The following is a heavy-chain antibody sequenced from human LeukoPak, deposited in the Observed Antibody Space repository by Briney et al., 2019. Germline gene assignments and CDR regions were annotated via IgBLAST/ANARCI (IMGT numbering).Heavy chain of an antibody. CDR2: ISWNSGSI. V-gene: IGHV3-9*01. CDR3: AKGRQWLVPDGMDV. Sequence: PGGSLRLSCEASGFTFDDYPLHWVRHAPRQGLEWVSRISWNSGSIGYADSVKGRFTISRDNAKNSLYLQMNSLRAEDTALYYCAKGRQWLVPDGMDVWGQGTTVTVSS. D-gene: IGHD6-19*01. CDR1: GFTFDDYP. J-gene: IGHJ6*02.